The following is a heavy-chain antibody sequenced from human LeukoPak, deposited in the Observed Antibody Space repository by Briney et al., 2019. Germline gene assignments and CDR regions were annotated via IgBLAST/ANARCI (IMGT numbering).Heavy chain of an antibody. V-gene: IGHV1-8*01. CDR1: GYTSINYD. CDR3: TRGRGGTIDRGYMDY. Sequence: ASVKVSCKASGYTSINYDIMWVRQATGQGLEWMGWMNSNTGNTGYAQRFQGRVTMTRDTSRSTAYTELSSLGSEDTAVYYCTRGRGGTIDRGYMDYWGQGTLVTVSS. D-gene: IGHD1-1*01. J-gene: IGHJ4*02. CDR2: MNSNTGNT.